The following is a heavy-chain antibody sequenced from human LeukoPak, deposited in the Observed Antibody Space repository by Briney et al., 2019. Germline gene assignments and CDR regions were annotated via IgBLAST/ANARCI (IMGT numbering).Heavy chain of an antibody. CDR1: GFSVTNNY. CDR2: FYVGGAA. Sequence: PGGSLRLSCAVSGFSVTNNYMSWVRQAPGKGLEWVSVFYVGGAAYYAASVKGRFTISRDNYENTLYLQMKSLRAEDTAVYYCARGDGYNFFDYWGQGTLVTVSS. D-gene: IGHD5-24*01. J-gene: IGHJ4*02. CDR3: ARGDGYNFFDY. V-gene: IGHV3-53*01.